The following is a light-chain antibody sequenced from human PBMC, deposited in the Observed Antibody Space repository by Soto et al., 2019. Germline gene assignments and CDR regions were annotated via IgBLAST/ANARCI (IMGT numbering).Light chain of an antibody. CDR1: SSDVGGYNY. CDR2: EVS. J-gene: IGLJ2*01. V-gene: IGLV2-8*01. CDR3: SSFAGKNNLV. Sequence: QSALTQPPSASGSPGQSVTISCTGNSSDVGGYNYVSWYQQHPGKAPKLMISEVSKRPSGVPDRFSGSKSGNTASLTVSGLQAEDEADYYCSSFAGKNNLVFGGGTKLTVL.